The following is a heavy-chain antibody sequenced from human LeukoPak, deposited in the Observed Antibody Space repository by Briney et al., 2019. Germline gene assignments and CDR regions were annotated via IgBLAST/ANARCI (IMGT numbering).Heavy chain of an antibody. D-gene: IGHD3-10*01. J-gene: IGHJ5*02. Sequence: SQTLSLTCAISGDSLSSNDAGWNWIRQSPSRGLEWLGRTYYRSRWYTDYAIFVESRITISRDTSQNQFSLQLKSMTPDDTAVYFCVRDLGPGRAFWFDPWGQGTLVTVSS. CDR2: TYYRSRWYT. V-gene: IGHV6-1*01. CDR1: GDSLSSNDAG. CDR3: VRDLGPGRAFWFDP.